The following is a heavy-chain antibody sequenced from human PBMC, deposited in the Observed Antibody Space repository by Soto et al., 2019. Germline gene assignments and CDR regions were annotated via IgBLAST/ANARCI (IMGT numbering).Heavy chain of an antibody. Sequence: ASVKVSCKASGYTFTSYDINWVRQATGQGLEWMGWMNPNSGNTGYAQKFQGRVTMTRNTSISTAYMELSSLRSEDTAVYYCASSVPARLGDAFDIWGQGTMVTVSS. CDR3: ASSVPARLGDAFDI. CDR2: MNPNSGNT. D-gene: IGHD2-15*01. CDR1: GYTFTSYD. V-gene: IGHV1-8*01. J-gene: IGHJ3*02.